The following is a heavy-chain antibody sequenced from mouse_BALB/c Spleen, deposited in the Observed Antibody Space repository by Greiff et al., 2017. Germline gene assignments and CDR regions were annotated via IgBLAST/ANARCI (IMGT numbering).Heavy chain of an antibody. CDR1: GFTFTDYY. D-gene: IGHD2-2*01. CDR3: ARGDYGYDEGGYAMDY. CDR2: IRNKANGYTT. J-gene: IGHJ4*01. Sequence: EVKVVESGGGLVQPGGSLRLSCAPSGFTFTDYYMRWVRQPPGKALEWLGFIRNKANGYTTEYSASVKGRFTISRDNSQSILYLQMNTLRAEDSATYYCARGDYGYDEGGYAMDYWGQGTSVTVSS. V-gene: IGHV7-3*02.